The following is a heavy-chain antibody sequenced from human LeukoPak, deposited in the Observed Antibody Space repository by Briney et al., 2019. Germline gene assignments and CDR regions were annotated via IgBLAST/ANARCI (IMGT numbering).Heavy chain of an antibody. D-gene: IGHD1-26*01. J-gene: IGHJ5*02. CDR2: INPNSGGT. Sequence: ASVKVSCKASGYTFTGYYMHWVRQAPGQGLEGMGWINPNSGGTNYAQKFQGRGTMTRDTSISTAYMELSRLRSDDTAVYYCAGSGRYSSWFDPWGQGTLVTVSS. CDR1: GYTFTGYY. V-gene: IGHV1-2*02. CDR3: AGSGRYSSWFDP.